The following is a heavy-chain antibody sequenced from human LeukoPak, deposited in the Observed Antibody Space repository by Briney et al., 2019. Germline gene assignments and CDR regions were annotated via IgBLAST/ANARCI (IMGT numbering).Heavy chain of an antibody. Sequence: GASVKVSCKVFGYTLTELPIHWVRQAPGKGLEWAGGFDPEDGETTYAQKFQGRVTMTEDTSTYTAHMEVSGLRSEDTAVYYCATRTTGTTDALDIWGQGTMVTVSS. J-gene: IGHJ3*02. D-gene: IGHD1-1*01. CDR2: FDPEDGET. CDR3: ATRTTGTTDALDI. CDR1: GYTLTELP. V-gene: IGHV1-24*01.